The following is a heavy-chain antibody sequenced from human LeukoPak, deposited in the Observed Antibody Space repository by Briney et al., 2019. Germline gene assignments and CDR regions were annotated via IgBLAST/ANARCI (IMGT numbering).Heavy chain of an antibody. Sequence: GGSLRLSCAASGFDFSNYWMYWVRQAPGKGLEWVANIKQDGSEKYYVDSVRGRFTISRDNAKNSLSLQMNSLRAEDTAVYYCARAAYYYDSSGYDDAFDIWGQGTMVTVSS. CDR1: GFDFSNYW. V-gene: IGHV3-7*03. D-gene: IGHD3-22*01. CDR2: IKQDGSEK. CDR3: ARAAYYYDSSGYDDAFDI. J-gene: IGHJ3*02.